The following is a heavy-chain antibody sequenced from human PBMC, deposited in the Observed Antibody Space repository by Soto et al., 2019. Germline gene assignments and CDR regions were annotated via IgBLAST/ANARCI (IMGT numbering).Heavy chain of an antibody. CDR2: IYYSGST. D-gene: IGHD2-21*02. CDR3: ARRHLNCGGDCQYNWFDP. V-gene: IGHV4-59*01. Sequence: SETLSLTCTVSGGSISSYYWSWIRQPPGKGLEWIGYIYYSGSTSYNPSLKSRVTISVDTSKNQFSLKLSSVTAADTAVYYCARRHLNCGGDCQYNWFDPWGQGTLVTVSS. J-gene: IGHJ5*02. CDR1: GGSISSYY.